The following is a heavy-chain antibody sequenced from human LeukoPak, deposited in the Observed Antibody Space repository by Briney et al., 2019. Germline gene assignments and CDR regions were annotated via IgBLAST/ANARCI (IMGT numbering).Heavy chain of an antibody. D-gene: IGHD2-15*01. CDR3: ARVGCSGGTCYDY. V-gene: IGHV3-21*01. CDR2: ISSGSNYI. CDR1: GFTFSSYS. Sequence: PGGSLRLSCAASGFTFSSYSMYWVRQAQGKGLEWVSFISSGSNYIYYIDSVKGRFTISRDNAKNSLYLQMNSLRVEDTAIYYCARVGCSGGTCYDYWGQGTLVTVSS. J-gene: IGHJ4*02.